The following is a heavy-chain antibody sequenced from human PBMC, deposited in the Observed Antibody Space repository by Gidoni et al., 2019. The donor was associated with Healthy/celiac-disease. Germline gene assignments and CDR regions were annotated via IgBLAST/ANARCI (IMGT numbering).Heavy chain of an antibody. D-gene: IGHD6-19*01. CDR2: IWYDGSNK. V-gene: IGHV3-33*01. CDR1: GVTFSSYG. Sequence: QVQLVESGGGVVQPGRSLRLSCAASGVTFSSYGMHWVRQAPGKGLEWVAVIWYDGSNKYYADSVKGRFTISRDNSKNTLYLQMNSLRAEDTAVYYCARAWGQWLVQTIDYWGQGTLVTVSS. CDR3: ARAWGQWLVQTIDY. J-gene: IGHJ4*02.